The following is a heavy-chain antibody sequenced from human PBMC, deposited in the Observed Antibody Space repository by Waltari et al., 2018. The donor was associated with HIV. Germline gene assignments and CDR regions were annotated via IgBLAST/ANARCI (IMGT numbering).Heavy chain of an antibody. CDR3: ARDRDVITVIAAPDL. D-gene: IGHD6-25*01. CDR1: GYSFTSYG. V-gene: IGHV7-4-1*02. CDR2: INTNTGNP. Sequence: QVQLVQSGSELKKPGASVKVSCKASGYSFTSYGITWVRQAPGQGLEWMGWINTNTGNPTYAQGLTGRFVFSLDTSVTTAYLQIRTLKAEDTALYYCARDRDVITVIAAPDLWGQGTMVTVSS. J-gene: IGHJ3*01.